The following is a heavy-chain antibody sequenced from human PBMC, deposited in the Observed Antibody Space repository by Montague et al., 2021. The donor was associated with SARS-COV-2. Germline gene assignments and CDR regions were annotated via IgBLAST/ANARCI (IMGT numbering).Heavy chain of an antibody. J-gene: IGHJ4*02. CDR2: IGSSVNYI. D-gene: IGHD6-19*01. V-gene: IGHV3-21*01. Sequence: SLRLSCAVSGFTFRTYSMSWVRQAPGKGLEWLSSIGSSVNYIYYGVSAMGRFTISRDNAKNSLFLQMTSLRADDTAVYYCARGYSSGWYGPYFDYWGQGALVTVSS. CDR1: GFTFRTYS. CDR3: ARGYSSGWYGPYFDY.